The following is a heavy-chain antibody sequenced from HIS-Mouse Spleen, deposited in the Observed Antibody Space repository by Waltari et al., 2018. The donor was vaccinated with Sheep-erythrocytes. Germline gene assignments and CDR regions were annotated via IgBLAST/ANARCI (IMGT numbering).Heavy chain of an antibody. CDR2: ISSISSYI. Sequence: EVQLVESGGGLVKPGGSLRLSCAASGFTFSSYSMNWVRQAPGKGLGGVSSISSISSYIYYADSVKGRFTISRDNAKNSLYLQMNSLRAEDTAVYYCARDRSNYFDYWGQGTLVTVSS. J-gene: IGHJ4*02. CDR3: ARDRSNYFDY. D-gene: IGHD3-10*01. V-gene: IGHV3-21*01. CDR1: GFTFSSYS.